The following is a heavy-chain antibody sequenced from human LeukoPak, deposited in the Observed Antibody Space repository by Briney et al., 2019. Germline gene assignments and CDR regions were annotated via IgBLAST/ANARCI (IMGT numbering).Heavy chain of an antibody. CDR1: GGSLSSSYW. D-gene: IGHD1-26*01. V-gene: IGHV4-4*02. J-gene: IGHJ6*03. Sequence: PSGTLSLTCGVSGGSLSSSYWWSWVRQPPGKGLEWIGYIYYSGSTNYNPSLKSRVTISVDTSKNQFSLKLSSVTAADTAVYYCARGPSGYMDVWGKGTTVAVSS. CDR2: IYYSGST. CDR3: ARGPSGYMDV.